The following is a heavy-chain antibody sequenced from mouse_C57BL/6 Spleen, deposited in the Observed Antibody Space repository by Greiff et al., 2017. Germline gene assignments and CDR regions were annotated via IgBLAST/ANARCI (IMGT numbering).Heavy chain of an antibody. CDR3: AREAGFPHAVHFDV. CDR2: IYPGDGDT. V-gene: IGHV1-82*01. Sequence: QVQLQQSGPELVKPGASVKISCKASGYAFSSSWMNWVKQRPGKGLEWIGRIYPGDGDTNYNGKFKGKATLTADKSSSTAYMQLSSLTSEDSAVYFGAREAGFPHAVHFDVWGTGTTVTVSS. CDR1: GYAFSSSW. J-gene: IGHJ1*03.